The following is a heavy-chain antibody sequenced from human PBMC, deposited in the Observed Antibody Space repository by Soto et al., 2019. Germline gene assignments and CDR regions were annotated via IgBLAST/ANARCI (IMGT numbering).Heavy chain of an antibody. V-gene: IGHV3-23*01. CDR3: AKLTSD. D-gene: IGHD3-9*01. Sequence: GGSLRLSCAASGFTLSNSAMSWVRQAPGKGLEWVSVITGSCGITYYADSVKGRFTISRDNSKNTLYLQMNSLRAEDTAVYYCAKLTSDWGRGTLVTVSS. J-gene: IGHJ4*02. CDR2: ITGSCGIT. CDR1: GFTLSNSA.